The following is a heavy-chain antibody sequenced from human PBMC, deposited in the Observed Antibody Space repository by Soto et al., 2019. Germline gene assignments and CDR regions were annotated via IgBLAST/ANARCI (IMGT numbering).Heavy chain of an antibody. D-gene: IGHD6-13*01. J-gene: IGHJ3*02. CDR1: GFTFSSYA. CDR3: AKDQGGSSSWYQGGGDAFDI. V-gene: IGHV3-23*01. CDR2: ISGSGGST. Sequence: GSLRLSCAASGFTFSSYAMSWVRQAPGKGLEWVSAISGSGGSTYYADSVKGRFTISRDNSKNTLYLQMNSLRAEDTAVYYCAKDQGGSSSWYQGGGDAFDIWGQGTMVTVSS.